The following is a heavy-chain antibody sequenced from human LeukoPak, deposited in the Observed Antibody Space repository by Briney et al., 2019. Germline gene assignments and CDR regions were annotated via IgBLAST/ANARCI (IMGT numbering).Heavy chain of an antibody. CDR2: ISGSSGSI. CDR1: GFTFSSYA. V-gene: IGHV3-23*01. CDR3: AKLNVGSSSWYDFFDY. Sequence: GGSLRLSCAASGFTFSSYAMSWVRQAPGKGLEWVSVISGSSGSIYYADSVKGRFTISRDKSKNTMYLQMNSLRAEDTAVYYCAKLNVGSSSWYDFFDYWDQGTLVTVSS. J-gene: IGHJ4*02. D-gene: IGHD6-13*01.